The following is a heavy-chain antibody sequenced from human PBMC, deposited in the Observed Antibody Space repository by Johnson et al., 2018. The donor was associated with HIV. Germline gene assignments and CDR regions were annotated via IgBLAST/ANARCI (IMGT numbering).Heavy chain of an antibody. J-gene: IGHJ3*01. Sequence: VQLVESGGGVVQPGRSLRLSCAASGFTFSTYGMHWVRQAPGKGLEWVGRTRNKANSYTTDYAASVKGRFTISRDDSKNSLYLQMNSLKTEDTAVYYCTRVSLPPSYAFDFWGQGTMVTVSS. CDR2: TRNKANSYTT. V-gene: IGHV3-72*01. CDR1: GFTFSTYG. CDR3: TRVSLPPSYAFDF.